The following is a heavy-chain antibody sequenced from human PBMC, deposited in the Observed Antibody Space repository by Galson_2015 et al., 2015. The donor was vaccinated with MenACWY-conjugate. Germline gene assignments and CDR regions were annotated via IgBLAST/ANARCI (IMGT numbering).Heavy chain of an antibody. CDR2: INWNGGDT. V-gene: IGHV3-20*04. D-gene: IGHD3-22*01. CDR3: ARSAASSGYYDGLDI. Sequence: SLRLSCAASGFTFNDYGMTWVRQAPGKGLEWVSGINWNGGDTNYADSVKGRFTISRNTAKKSLFLQMDSLRAEDTALYYCARSAASSGYYDGLDIWGQGTMVTVSS. CDR1: GFTFNDYG. J-gene: IGHJ3*02.